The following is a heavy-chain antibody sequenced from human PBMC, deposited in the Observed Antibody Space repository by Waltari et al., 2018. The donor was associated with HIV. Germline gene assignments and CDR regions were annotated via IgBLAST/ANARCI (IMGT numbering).Heavy chain of an antibody. CDR1: GGSISSGSYY. D-gene: IGHD1-26*01. V-gene: IGHV4-61*02. CDR3: ARLPYSGSYYFDY. CDR2: IYTSGST. J-gene: IGHJ4*02. Sequence: QVQLQESGPGLVKPSQTLSLTCPVSGGSISSGSYYWSWIRKPAGKGLEWIGRIYTSGSTNYNPSLKSRVTISVDTSKNQFSLKLSSVTAADTAVYYCARLPYSGSYYFDYWGQGTLVTVSS.